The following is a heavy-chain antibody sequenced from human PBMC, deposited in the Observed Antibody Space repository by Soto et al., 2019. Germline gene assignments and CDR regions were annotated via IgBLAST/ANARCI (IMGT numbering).Heavy chain of an antibody. CDR2: FYSGGDT. CDR3: ARVGTGTSTWTPFDY. V-gene: IGHV3-66*01. CDR1: GLTVSSNY. J-gene: IGHJ4*02. Sequence: RLSCAASGLTVSSNYMSWVRQTPGKGLEWVSIFYSGGDTYYADSVKGRFTFFRDNSRNTLYLQMNSLTPEDTAVYYCARVGTGTSTWTPFDYLGQGTLVTVSS. D-gene: IGHD2-2*01.